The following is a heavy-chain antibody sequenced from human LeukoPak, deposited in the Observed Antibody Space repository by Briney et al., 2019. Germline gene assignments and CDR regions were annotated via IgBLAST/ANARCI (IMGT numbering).Heavy chain of an antibody. D-gene: IGHD5/OR15-5a*01. CDR2: IWYDGSNK. CDR1: GFTFSSYG. CDR3: AREAVVSAYYYMDV. Sequence: GGSLRLSCAASGFTFSSYGMHWVRQAPGKGLEWVAVIWYDGSNKDYADSVKGRFTISRDNSKNTLYLQMDSLRAEDTAVYYCAREAVVSAYYYMDVWGKGTTVTVSS. J-gene: IGHJ6*03. V-gene: IGHV3-33*01.